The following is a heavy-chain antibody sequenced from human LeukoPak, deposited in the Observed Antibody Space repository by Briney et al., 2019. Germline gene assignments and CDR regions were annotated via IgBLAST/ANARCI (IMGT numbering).Heavy chain of an antibody. V-gene: IGHV3-23*01. CDR2: ISGSGGST. D-gene: IGHD3-10*01. J-gene: IGHJ4*02. CDR1: GFTFSSHA. Sequence: GGSLRLSCAASGFTFSSHAMSWVRQDPRKGLELVSAISGSGGSTYYADSVKGRFTISRDNSKNTLYLQMNSLRAEDTAVYYCAKDRGYYGPGSYPPPTDYWGQGTLVTVSS. CDR3: AKDRGYYGPGSYPPPTDY.